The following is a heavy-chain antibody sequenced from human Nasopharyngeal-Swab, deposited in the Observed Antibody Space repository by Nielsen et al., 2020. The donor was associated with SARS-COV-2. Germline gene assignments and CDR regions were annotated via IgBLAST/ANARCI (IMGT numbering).Heavy chain of an antibody. J-gene: IGHJ3*02. V-gene: IGHV1-3*01. Sequence: ASVKVSCKASGYTFTSYAMHWVRQAPGQRLEWMGWINAGNGNTKYSQKFQGRVTITRDTSASTAYMELSSLGSEDTAVYYCARSSSPAAFDIWGQGTMVTVSS. CDR2: INAGNGNT. CDR1: GYTFTSYA. CDR3: ARSSSPAAFDI.